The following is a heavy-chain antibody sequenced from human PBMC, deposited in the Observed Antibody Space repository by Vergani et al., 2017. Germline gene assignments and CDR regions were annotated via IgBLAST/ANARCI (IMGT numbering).Heavy chain of an antibody. CDR2: IEHTERP. V-gene: IGHV4-34*01. CDR3: ARVNTETNGHLYYYYYMDV. D-gene: IGHD4-11*01. J-gene: IGHJ6*03. CDR1: GGSFTSYH. Sequence: QVQLQQWGGGLLKPSETLSLTCVVNGGSFTSYHWTWLRQSPGEGLEWVGDIEHTERPDYNPSLKSRLTMTVDKSRNQFSLTLNSVTATDTAIYFCARVNTETNGHLYYYYYMDVWGQGTAVTVS.